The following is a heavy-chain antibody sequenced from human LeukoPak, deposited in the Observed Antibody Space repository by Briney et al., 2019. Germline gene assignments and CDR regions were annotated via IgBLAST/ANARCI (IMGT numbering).Heavy chain of an antibody. Sequence: GGSLRLSCSASGFTFSSYAMHWVRQAPGKGLEYVSAISSNGGSTYYADSVKGRFTISRDNSKNTLYLQMSSLRAEDTAVYYWVKDIPRKGQRGYFDYWGQGTLVTVSS. V-gene: IGHV3-64D*09. CDR3: VKDIPRKGQRGYFDY. CDR1: GFTFSSYA. CDR2: ISSNGGST. J-gene: IGHJ4*02.